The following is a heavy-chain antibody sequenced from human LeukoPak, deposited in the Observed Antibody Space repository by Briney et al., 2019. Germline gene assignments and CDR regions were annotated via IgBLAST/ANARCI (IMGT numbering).Heavy chain of an antibody. CDR1: GFTFSSYA. CDR2: ISGSGGST. Sequence: PGGSLRLSCAASGFTFSSYAMSWVRQAPGKGLEWVSAISGSGGSTYYADSVKGRFTISRDNSKNTLYLQMNSLRAEDTGVYYCAKDQQLVPLYNWFDPWGQGTLVTVSS. V-gene: IGHV3-23*01. CDR3: AKDQQLVPLYNWFDP. D-gene: IGHD6-13*01. J-gene: IGHJ5*02.